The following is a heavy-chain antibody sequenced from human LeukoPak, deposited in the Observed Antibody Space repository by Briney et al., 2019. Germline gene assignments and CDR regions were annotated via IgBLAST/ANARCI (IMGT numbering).Heavy chain of an antibody. CDR1: GGSFSGYY. Sequence: SETLSLTCAVYGGSFSGYYWSWIRQPPGKGLEWIGEINHSGSTNYNPSLKSRVTISVDTSKNQFSLRLSSVTAADTAVYYCARGGGGWLPFDYWGQGTLVTVSS. J-gene: IGHJ4*02. V-gene: IGHV4-34*01. CDR3: ARGGGGWLPFDY. D-gene: IGHD5-24*01. CDR2: INHSGST.